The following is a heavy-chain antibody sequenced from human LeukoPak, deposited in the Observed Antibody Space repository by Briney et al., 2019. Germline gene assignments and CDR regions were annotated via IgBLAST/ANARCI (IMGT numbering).Heavy chain of an antibody. CDR1: GVTFGNNW. J-gene: IGHJ5*02. Sequence: PGGALRLSCAASGVTFGNNWMHWVRQGPGKGLGWISRINSDGGGAIYADSVKGRFTLSRDNAKNTLYLQMNSLRAEDTAVYYCARDVPHNWFDTWGQGTLVTVSS. V-gene: IGHV3-74*01. CDR2: INSDGGGA. CDR3: ARDVPHNWFDT.